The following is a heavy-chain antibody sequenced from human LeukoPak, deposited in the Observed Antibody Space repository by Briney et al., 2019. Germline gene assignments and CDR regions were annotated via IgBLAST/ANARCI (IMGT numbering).Heavy chain of an antibody. J-gene: IGHJ4*02. V-gene: IGHV3-23*01. Sequence: PGGSLRLSCAASGFTFSSYAMRWVRQAPGKGLEWVSTISSSGGSTHYADSVKGRLTISRDNSKNTLYLKMNSLRSEDTAVYFCAHTLGVTDYWGQGTLVTVSS. D-gene: IGHD3-10*01. CDR3: AHTLGVTDY. CDR2: ISSSGGST. CDR1: GFTFSSYA.